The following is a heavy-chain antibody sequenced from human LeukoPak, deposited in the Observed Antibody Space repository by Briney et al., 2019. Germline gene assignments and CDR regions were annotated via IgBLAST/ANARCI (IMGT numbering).Heavy chain of an antibody. CDR1: GYTFTGYY. J-gene: IGHJ4*02. CDR2: INPNSGGT. D-gene: IGHD5-18*01. CDR3: ARELGGQLIPEFIDY. Sequence: ASVTVSCKASGYTFTGYYMHWVRQAPGQGLEGMGWINPNSGGTNYAQKFQGRVTMTRDTSISTAYMELSRLRSDDTAVYYCARELGGQLIPEFIDYWGQGTLVTVSS. V-gene: IGHV1-2*02.